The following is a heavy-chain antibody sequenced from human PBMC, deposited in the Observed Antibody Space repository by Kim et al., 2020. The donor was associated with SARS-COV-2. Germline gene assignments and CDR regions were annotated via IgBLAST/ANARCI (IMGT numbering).Heavy chain of an antibody. Sequence: SGRYYLDSVEGRFTVPRDNGKHSVYLQMNSLRAEDTAVYYCASLHYYGMNFWGQGTTVIVSS. V-gene: IGHV3-7*01. CDR2: SGR. J-gene: IGHJ6*02. CDR3: ASLHYYGMNF. D-gene: IGHD4-4*01.